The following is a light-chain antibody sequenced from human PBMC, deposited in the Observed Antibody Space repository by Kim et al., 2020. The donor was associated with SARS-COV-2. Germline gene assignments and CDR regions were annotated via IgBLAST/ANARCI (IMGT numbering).Light chain of an antibody. CDR2: GAS. Sequence: LSPGERATLSCRASQSIGSSYLAWYQQKPGQAPRLLIYGASIRATGTPDRFSGSGSGTDFTLTISRLEPEDFAVYYCQQDGNSLTFGGGTKVDIK. CDR1: QSIGSSY. J-gene: IGKJ4*01. CDR3: QQDGNSLT. V-gene: IGKV3-20*01.